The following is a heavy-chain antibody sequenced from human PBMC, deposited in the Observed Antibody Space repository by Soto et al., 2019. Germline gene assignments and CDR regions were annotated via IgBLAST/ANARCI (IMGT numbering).Heavy chain of an antibody. V-gene: IGHV4-31*03. CDR1: GGSISSGGYY. CDR3: ARESSSGNWFDP. Sequence: PSVTLSLTCTVSGGSISSGGYYWSWIRQHPGKGLEWIGYIYYSGSTYYNPSLKSRVTISVDTSKNQFSLKLSSVTAADTAVYYCARESSSGNWFDPWGQGTLVTVSS. J-gene: IGHJ5*02. D-gene: IGHD6-6*01. CDR2: IYYSGST.